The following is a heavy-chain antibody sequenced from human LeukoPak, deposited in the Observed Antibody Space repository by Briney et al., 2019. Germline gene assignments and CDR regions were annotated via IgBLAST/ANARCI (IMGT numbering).Heavy chain of an antibody. CDR2: VYSAGST. D-gene: IGHD6-13*01. V-gene: IGHV3-66*04. J-gene: IGHJ4*02. CDR3: ARHIPGYSSSLGY. CDR1: GFTFSDYY. Sequence: GGSLRLSCAVSGFTFSDYYTSWIRQAPGKALEWVSVVYSAGSTYYADSVKGRFTISRDNSKNTLYLQMSSLRAEDTAVYYCARHIPGYSSSLGYWGQGTLVTVSS.